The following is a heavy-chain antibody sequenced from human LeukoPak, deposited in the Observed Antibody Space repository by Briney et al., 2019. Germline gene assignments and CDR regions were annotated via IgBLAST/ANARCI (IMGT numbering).Heavy chain of an antibody. CDR2: FGRSGSDT. V-gene: IGHV3-23*01. Sequence: GGSLRLSCTASRFTFGTSAMSWVRQAPGKGPEWVSTFGRSGSDTYYSDSVKGRFTIFRDNSKNTLYLQMNSLRDEDTAVYYCAKGSLGSWYYFDYWGQGTLVTVSS. CDR3: AKGSLGSWYYFDY. D-gene: IGHD6-13*01. CDR1: RFTFGTSA. J-gene: IGHJ4*02.